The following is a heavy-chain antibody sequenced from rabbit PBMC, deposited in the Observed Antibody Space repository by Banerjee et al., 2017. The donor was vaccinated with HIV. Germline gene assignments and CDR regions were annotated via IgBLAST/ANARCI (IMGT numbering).Heavy chain of an antibody. CDR3: ARDLAGVIGWNFDL. J-gene: IGHJ4*01. D-gene: IGHD4-1*01. CDR2: MYAGNNGDT. CDR1: GFTISSGYD. V-gene: IGHV1S45*01. Sequence: QEQLEESGGGLVKPEGSLTLTCKASGFTISSGYDMCWVRQAPGKGLEWIACMYAGNNGDTRYASWAKGRFTISKTSSTTVALQMTSLTAADTATYFCARDLAGVIGWNFDLWGQGTLVTVS.